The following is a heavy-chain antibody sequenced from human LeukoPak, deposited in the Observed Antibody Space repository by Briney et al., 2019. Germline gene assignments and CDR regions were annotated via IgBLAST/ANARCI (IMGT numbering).Heavy chain of an antibody. V-gene: IGHV3-30*04. Sequence: GGSLRLSCAASGFTFSSYAMHWVRQAPGKGLEWVAVISYDGSNKYYADSVKGRFTISRDNSKNTLYLQMNSLRAEDTAVYYCARDSGYSYDAFDIWGQGTMVTVSS. D-gene: IGHD5-18*01. J-gene: IGHJ3*02. CDR1: GFTFSSYA. CDR2: ISYDGSNK. CDR3: ARDSGYSYDAFDI.